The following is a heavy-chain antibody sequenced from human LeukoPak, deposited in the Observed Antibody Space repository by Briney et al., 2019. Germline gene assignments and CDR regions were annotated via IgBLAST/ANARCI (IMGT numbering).Heavy chain of an antibody. CDR1: GYTFTSYD. D-gene: IGHD2-2*01. V-gene: IGHV1-8*01. CDR3: AKSSLTRPAKAFDI. J-gene: IGHJ3*02. CDR2: MNPNSGNT. Sequence: VSVTGSRKASGYTFTSYDINWVRQATGQGLEWMGWMNPNSGNTGYAQKFQRRATMTRNTSISTAYMELSSLRSEDTAVYYCAKSSLTRPAKAFDIWGQGRQCSVSS.